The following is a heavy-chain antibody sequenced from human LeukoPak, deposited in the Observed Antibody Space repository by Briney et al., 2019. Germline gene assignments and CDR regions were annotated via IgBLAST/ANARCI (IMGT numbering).Heavy chain of an antibody. D-gene: IGHD3-10*01. CDR1: RGSISSGDYY. V-gene: IGHV4-30-4*01. CDR2: IYYSGST. J-gene: IGHJ4*02. CDR3: AREWFGGYFDY. Sequence: SETLSLTCTVSRGSISSGDYYCRWIRQPPGKGLEWIGYIYYSGSTYYNPSLKSRVTISVDTSKNQFSLKLSSVTAADTAVYYCAREWFGGYFDYWGQGTLVTVSS.